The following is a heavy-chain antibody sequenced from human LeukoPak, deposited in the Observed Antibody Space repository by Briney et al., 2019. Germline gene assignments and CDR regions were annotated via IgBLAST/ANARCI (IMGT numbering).Heavy chain of an antibody. V-gene: IGHV4-59*08. J-gene: IGHJ6*02. CDR2: VYNSGDT. CDR1: VRSFSAYY. D-gene: IGHD5-24*01. Sequence: TSETLSLTCGLSVRSFSAYYWSWIRQSPGKGLEWVGYVYNSGDTGKNPSLKSRVTILLDTSKNQCSLKLTSVSAADTAVYYCARVVHRDGYNYGMDVWGQGTTVTVSS. CDR3: ARVVHRDGYNYGMDV.